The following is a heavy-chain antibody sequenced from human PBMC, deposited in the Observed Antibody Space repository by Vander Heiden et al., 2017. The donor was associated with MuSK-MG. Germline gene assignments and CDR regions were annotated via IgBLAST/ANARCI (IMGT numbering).Heavy chain of an antibody. CDR2: MNPNSGNT. CDR3: ARGNRCSGGSCYSVLGGDY. CDR1: GYTFTSYD. Sequence: QVQLVQSGAEVKKPGASVKVSCKASGYTFTSYDTNWVRQATGQGLEWMGWMNPNSGNTGYAQKFQGRVTMTRNTSISTAYMELSSLRSEDTAVYYCARGNRCSGGSCYSVLGGDYWGQGTLVTVSS. V-gene: IGHV1-8*01. J-gene: IGHJ4*02. D-gene: IGHD2-15*01.